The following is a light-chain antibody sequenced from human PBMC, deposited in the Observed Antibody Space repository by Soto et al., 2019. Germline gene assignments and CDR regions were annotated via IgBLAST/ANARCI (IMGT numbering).Light chain of an antibody. Sequence: QSVLTQAPSASGTPGQRVTISCSGSSSNIGGNFVSWYQQLPGTAPKLLIYGDHQQPSGVPDRLSGSKSGTSASLAISGLRSDDEADYYCAAWDDSLSAYVFGTGTKLTVL. CDR1: SSNIGGNF. J-gene: IGLJ1*01. V-gene: IGLV1-47*02. CDR3: AAWDDSLSAYV. CDR2: GDH.